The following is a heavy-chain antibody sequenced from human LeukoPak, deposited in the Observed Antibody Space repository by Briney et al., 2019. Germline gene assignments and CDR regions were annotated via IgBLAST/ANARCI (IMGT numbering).Heavy chain of an antibody. CDR2: ISGSGGDT. V-gene: IGHV3-23*01. J-gene: IGHJ4*02. D-gene: IGHD3-10*01. CDR3: AKDLGGEGGSGFPGQ. CDR1: GFTFSTYS. Sequence: GGSLRLSCAASGFTFSTYSMTWARQAPGKGPEWVSAISGSGGDTYYADSVKGRFTIYRDNSKNTLYLQMNGLRAEDTAIYYCAKDLGGEGGSGFPGQWGQGTLVTVSS.